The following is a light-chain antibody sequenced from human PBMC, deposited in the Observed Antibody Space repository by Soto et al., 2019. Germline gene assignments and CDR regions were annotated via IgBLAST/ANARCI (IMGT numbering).Light chain of an antibody. CDR3: QQYHNWPIT. V-gene: IGKV3-15*01. Sequence: TQSPATLSLSPGEGVTLSCRASQTIKNLLAWYKQRPGQSPRLLLYYASTRATGVPARFSGSGSGTEFTLAISSLKSEDFETYYCQQYHNWPITFGQGTRLEIK. J-gene: IGKJ5*01. CDR2: YAS. CDR1: QTIKNL.